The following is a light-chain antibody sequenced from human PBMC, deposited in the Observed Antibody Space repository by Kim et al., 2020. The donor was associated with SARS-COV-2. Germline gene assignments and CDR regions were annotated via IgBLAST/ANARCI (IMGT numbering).Light chain of an antibody. CDR3: QHRSNWPPT. Sequence: EIVLTQSPATLSLSPGERATLSCRASQSVSSYLAWYQQKPGQAPRILIYDASNRATGIPARFSGSGSGTEFSLTISSLESEDFAVYYCQHRSNWPPTFGQGTKVDIK. J-gene: IGKJ1*01. CDR2: DAS. V-gene: IGKV3-11*01. CDR1: QSVSSY.